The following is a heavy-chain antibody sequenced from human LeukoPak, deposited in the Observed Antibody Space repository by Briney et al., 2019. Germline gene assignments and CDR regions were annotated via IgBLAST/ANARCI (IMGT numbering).Heavy chain of an antibody. CDR3: ARHVKGSTHWFDP. CDR1: GGSISSYY. V-gene: IGHV4-59*08. CDR2: IYYSGST. D-gene: IGHD2/OR15-2a*01. J-gene: IGHJ5*02. Sequence: SETLSLTCTVSGGSISSYYWSWIRQPPGKGLEWIGYIYYSGSTNHNPSLKSRVSISVDTSKNQFSLKLSSVTAADTAVYYCARHVKGSTHWFDPWGQGTLVTVSS.